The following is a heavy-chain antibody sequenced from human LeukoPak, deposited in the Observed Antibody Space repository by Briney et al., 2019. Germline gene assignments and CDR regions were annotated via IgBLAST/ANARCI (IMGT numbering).Heavy chain of an antibody. CDR3: ARGEWGRVTRYDY. Sequence: SETLSLTCTVSGGSISSYYWSWIRQPPGKGLEWIGYIYYSGSTNYNPSLKSRVTISVDTSKNQFSLKLSSVTAADTAVYYCARGEWGRVTRYDYWGQGTLVTVSS. D-gene: IGHD3-16*01. V-gene: IGHV4-59*01. CDR2: IYYSGST. J-gene: IGHJ4*02. CDR1: GGSISSYY.